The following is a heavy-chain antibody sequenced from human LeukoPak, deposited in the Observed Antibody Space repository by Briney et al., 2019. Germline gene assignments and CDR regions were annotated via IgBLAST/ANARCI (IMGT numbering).Heavy chain of an antibody. Sequence: ASVKLSCTATGYTFTSYGNSWGRHPPAQGLEWMGWISAYNGNTNSAQKLQGRVTMTTDTSMSTAYMELRSLNSDDTAVYYCARDTYTHFDYWGQGTLVTVSS. J-gene: IGHJ4*02. V-gene: IGHV1-18*01. CDR2: ISAYNGNT. CDR1: GYTFTSYG. CDR3: ARDTYTHFDY. D-gene: IGHD3-16*01.